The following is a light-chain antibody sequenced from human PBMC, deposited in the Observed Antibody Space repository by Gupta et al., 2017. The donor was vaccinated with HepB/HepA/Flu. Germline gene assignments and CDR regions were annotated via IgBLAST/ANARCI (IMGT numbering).Light chain of an antibody. J-gene: IGKJ2*01. CDR1: QKINNY. Sequence: DIQMTQSPSSLSASVGERVTITCRASQKINNYVNWYQQLPGKAPKLLIHSASSLQSGVPTRFSGGGFGTDFSLTISKRQPEAFATYYCQRMDAAPSAFGPGT. CDR3: QRMDAAPSA. CDR2: SAS. V-gene: IGKV1-39*01.